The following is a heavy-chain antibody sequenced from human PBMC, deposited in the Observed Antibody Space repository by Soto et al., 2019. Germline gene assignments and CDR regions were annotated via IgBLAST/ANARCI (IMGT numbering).Heavy chain of an antibody. V-gene: IGHV4-59*01. Sequence: PSETLSLTCTVSGGSISSYYWSWIRQPPGKGLEWIGYIYYSGSTNYNPSLKSRVTISVDTSKNQFSLKLSSVTAADTAVYYCARVTEPTIFGVEQYYFDYWGQGTLVTVSS. CDR1: GGSISSYY. D-gene: IGHD3-3*01. CDR2: IYYSGST. CDR3: ARVTEPTIFGVEQYYFDY. J-gene: IGHJ4*02.